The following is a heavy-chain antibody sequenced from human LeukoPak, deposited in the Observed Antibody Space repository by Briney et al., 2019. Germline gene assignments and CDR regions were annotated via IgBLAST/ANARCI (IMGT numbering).Heavy chain of an antibody. J-gene: IGHJ4*02. Sequence: GGSLRLSCAASGFTFSIHWMTWVRQAPGKGLEWVATIKPDGNDKYFVDSVQGRFTVSRDNAKTSLYLQMNSLRAEDTAIYYCTTSDCEYWGQGTLVTVSS. CDR3: TTSDCEY. CDR1: GFTFSIHW. V-gene: IGHV3-7*03. CDR2: IKPDGNDK.